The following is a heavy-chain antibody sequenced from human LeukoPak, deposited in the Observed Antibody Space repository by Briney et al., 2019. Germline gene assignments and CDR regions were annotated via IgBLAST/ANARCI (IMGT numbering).Heavy chain of an antibody. CDR1: GYSISSGYY. Sequence: SETLSLTCAVSGYSISSGYYWGWIRQPPGKGLEWIGSIYHSGSTYYNPSLKSRVTISVDTSKNQFSLKLSSVTAADTAVYYWARRGITMVRGESYYFDYWGQGTLVTVSS. D-gene: IGHD3-10*01. CDR2: IYHSGST. CDR3: ARRGITMVRGESYYFDY. V-gene: IGHV4-38-2*01. J-gene: IGHJ4*02.